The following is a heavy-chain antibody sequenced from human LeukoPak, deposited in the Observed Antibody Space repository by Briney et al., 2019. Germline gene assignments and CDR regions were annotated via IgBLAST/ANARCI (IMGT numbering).Heavy chain of an antibody. D-gene: IGHD3-22*01. CDR2: IYYNGNT. CDR1: GGSISSSSYY. CDR3: ARWYYYDSSGYYWDY. J-gene: IGHJ4*02. Sequence: SETLSLTCTVSGGSISSSSYYWGWIRQPPGKGLEWIGSIYYNGNTYYNPSLKSRVTISVDTSKNQFSLKLSSVTAADTAVYYCARWYYYDSSGYYWDYWGQGTLVTVFS. V-gene: IGHV4-39*01.